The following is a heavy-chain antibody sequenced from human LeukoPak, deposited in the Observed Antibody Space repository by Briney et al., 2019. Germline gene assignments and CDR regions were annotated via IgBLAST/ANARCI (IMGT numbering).Heavy chain of an antibody. D-gene: IGHD3-22*01. J-gene: IGHJ4*02. V-gene: IGHV3-23*01. CDR1: GITLSNYG. CDR2: ISDSGGST. Sequence: GGSLRLSCAVSGITLSNYGMTWVRQAPGKGLEWVAGISDSGGSTNYADSVKGRFTISRDNPKNTLYLRMNSLRAEDTAVYFCAKRGVVIRVILVGFHKEAYYFDSWGQGALVTVSS. CDR3: AKRGVVIRVILVGFHKEAYYFDS.